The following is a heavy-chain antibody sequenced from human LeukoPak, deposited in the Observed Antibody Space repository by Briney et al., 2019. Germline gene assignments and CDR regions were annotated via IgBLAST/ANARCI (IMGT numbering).Heavy chain of an antibody. Sequence: TGGSLRLSCAASGFTFSSHAMHWVRQAPGKGLEWVAVISYDGSNKYYADSVKGRFTISRDNSKNTLYLQMNSLRAEDTAVYYCARTSVVVVVAATHFDYW. CDR3: ARTSVVVVVAATHFDY. J-gene: IGHJ4*01. D-gene: IGHD2-15*01. CDR1: GFTFSSHA. CDR2: ISYDGSNK. V-gene: IGHV3-30-3*01.